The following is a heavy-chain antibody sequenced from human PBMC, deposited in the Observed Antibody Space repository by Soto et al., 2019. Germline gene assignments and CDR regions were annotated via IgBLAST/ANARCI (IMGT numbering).Heavy chain of an antibody. Sequence: TLSLTCAVYGGSFSGYYWSWIRQPPGKGLEWIGEINHSGSTTYNPSLKSRVTISVDTSKNQFSLKLSSVTAADTAVYYCAGQHQWLDSWGQGTLVTVS. V-gene: IGHV4-34*01. CDR3: AGQHQWLDS. D-gene: IGHD6-19*01. J-gene: IGHJ4*02. CDR1: GGSFSGYY. CDR2: INHSGST.